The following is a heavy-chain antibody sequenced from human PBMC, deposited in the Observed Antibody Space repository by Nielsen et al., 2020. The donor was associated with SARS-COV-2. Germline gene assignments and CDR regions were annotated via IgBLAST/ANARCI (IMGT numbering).Heavy chain of an antibody. CDR2: INHSGST. V-gene: IGHV4-34*01. Sequence: SETLSLTCAVYGGSFSGYYWSWIRQPPEKGLEWIGEINHSGSTNYNPSLKSRVTISVDTSKNQFSLKLSSVTAADTAVYYCARVLGQWLGNYYYYYMDVWGKGTTVTVSS. D-gene: IGHD6-19*01. CDR3: ARVLGQWLGNYYYYYMDV. CDR1: GGSFSGYY. J-gene: IGHJ6*03.